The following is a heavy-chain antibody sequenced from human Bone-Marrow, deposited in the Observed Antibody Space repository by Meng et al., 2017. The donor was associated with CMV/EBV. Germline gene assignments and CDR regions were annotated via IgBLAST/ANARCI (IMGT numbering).Heavy chain of an antibody. CDR3: AREVRIVVVPATLMDV. CDR2: IKQDGSEK. CDR1: GFTFSSYW. D-gene: IGHD2-2*01. J-gene: IGHJ6*02. V-gene: IGHV3-7*01. Sequence: GGSLRLSCAASGFTFSSYWMSWVRQAPGKGLEWVANIKQDGSEKYYVDSVKGRFTISRDNAKNSLYLKMNSLRAEDTAVHYCAREVRIVVVPATLMDVWGQGTRVTVSS.